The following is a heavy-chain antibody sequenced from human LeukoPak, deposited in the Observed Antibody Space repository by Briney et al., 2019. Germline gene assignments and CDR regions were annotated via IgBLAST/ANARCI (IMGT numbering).Heavy chain of an antibody. V-gene: IGHV1-3*01. Sequence: ASVKVSCKASGYTFTSYAMHWVRQAPGQRLEWMGWINAGNGNTKYSQKFQGRVTITRDTSASTAYMELSSLRSEDTAVYYCARSLAAPPYYYYYMDVWGKGTTVTVSS. J-gene: IGHJ6*03. CDR2: INAGNGNT. D-gene: IGHD6-6*01. CDR3: ARSLAAPPYYYYYMDV. CDR1: GYTFTSYA.